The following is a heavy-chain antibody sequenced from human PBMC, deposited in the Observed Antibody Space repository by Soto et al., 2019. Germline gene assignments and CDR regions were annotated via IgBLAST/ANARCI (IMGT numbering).Heavy chain of an antibody. CDR1: GFTFSSYG. J-gene: IGHJ4*02. D-gene: IGHD2-15*01. V-gene: IGHV3-30*18. CDR2: ISYHGNDK. Sequence: QVQLVKSGGGVVQPGRSLRLSCAASGFTFSSYGMHWVRQAPGKGLEWVAGISYHGNDKYYADSVKGRFTSSRDNFKSTRLLPKSSLRAEDSAICFWAKDLLHHTVAACGSRGQGTLVTVSS. CDR3: AKDLLHHTVAACGS.